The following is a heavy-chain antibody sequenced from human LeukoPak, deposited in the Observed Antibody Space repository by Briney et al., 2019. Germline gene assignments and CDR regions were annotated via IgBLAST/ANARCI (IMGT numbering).Heavy chain of an antibody. V-gene: IGHV3-23*01. CDR2: ISGSGGST. Sequence: GGCLRLSCAASGFTFSSYAMSWGRQAPGKGLEWVSTISGSGGSTYYTDSVKGRFTISRDNSKNTLYLQMNSLRAEDTAVYYCAKGIPIFGVARCYFDYWGQEALVTVAS. CDR1: GFTFSSYA. CDR3: AKGIPIFGVARCYFDY. D-gene: IGHD3-3*01. J-gene: IGHJ4*02.